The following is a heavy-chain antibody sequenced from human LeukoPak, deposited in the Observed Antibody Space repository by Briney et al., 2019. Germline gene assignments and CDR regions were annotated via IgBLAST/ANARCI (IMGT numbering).Heavy chain of an antibody. CDR1: GGSISSSSYY. CDR2: IYYSGST. D-gene: IGHD4-23*01. J-gene: IGHJ4*02. CDR3: ARQGDGGRAFDY. V-gene: IGHV4-39*01. Sequence: SETLSLTCTASGGSISSSSYYWGWIRQPPGKGLERIGTIYYSGSTYYNPSLKSRVSISVDTSKNQFSLRPTSVTATDTAVYYCARQGDGGRAFDYWGQGILVTVSS.